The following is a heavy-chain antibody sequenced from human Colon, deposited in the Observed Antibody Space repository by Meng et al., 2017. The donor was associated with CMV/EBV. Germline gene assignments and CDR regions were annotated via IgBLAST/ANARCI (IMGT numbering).Heavy chain of an antibody. CDR3: VRGNQLVSPNTFEM. J-gene: IGHJ3*02. Sequence: GESLKISCAVSGFIFSRYEMNWVRQAPGKGLEWISYISGNTHTTYYADSVRGRFTISRDNTKNSLHLQLNSLRADDTAVYYCVRGNQLVSPNTFEMWGQGTMVTVSS. CDR2: ISGNTHTT. D-gene: IGHD6-13*01. CDR1: GFIFSRYE. V-gene: IGHV3-48*03.